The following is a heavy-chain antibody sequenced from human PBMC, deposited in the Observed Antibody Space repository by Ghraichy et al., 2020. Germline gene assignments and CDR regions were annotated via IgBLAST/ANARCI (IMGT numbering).Heavy chain of an antibody. CDR1: GGTFSSYA. J-gene: IGHJ4*02. CDR3: ASGYFAEYSSSSLPYY. CDR2: IIPIFGTA. V-gene: IGHV1-69*13. Sequence: SVKVSCKASGGTFSSYAISWVRQAPGQGLEWMGGIIPIFGTANYAQKFQGRVTITADESTSTAYMELSSLRSEDTAVYYCASGYFAEYSSSSLPYYWGQGTLVTVSS. D-gene: IGHD6-6*01.